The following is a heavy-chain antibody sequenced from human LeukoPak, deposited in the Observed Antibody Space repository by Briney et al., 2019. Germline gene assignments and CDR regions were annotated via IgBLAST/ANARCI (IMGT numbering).Heavy chain of an antibody. J-gene: IGHJ6*03. CDR3: ARDALYSSSWSDEGCYMDV. CDR2: INPSGGST. CDR1: GYTFTSYY. Sequence: ASVKVSCKASGYTFTSYYMHWVRQAPGQGLEWMGIINPSGGSTSYAQKFQGRVTMTRDTSTSTVYMELSSLRSEDTAVYYCARDALYSSSWSDEGCYMDVWGKGTTVTVSS. V-gene: IGHV1-46*01. D-gene: IGHD6-13*01.